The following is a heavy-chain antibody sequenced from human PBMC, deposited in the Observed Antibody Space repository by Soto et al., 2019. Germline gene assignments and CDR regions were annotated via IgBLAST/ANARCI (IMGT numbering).Heavy chain of an antibody. CDR1: GFTFRSYS. CDR2: ISSSSSYI. Sequence: ESGGGLVKPGGSLRLSCAASGFTFRSYSMNWVRQAPGKGLEWVSSISSSSSYIYYADSVKGRFTISRDNAKNSLYLQMNSLRAEDTAVYYCARDDYGDYVWYAFDIWGQGTMVTVSS. V-gene: IGHV3-21*01. J-gene: IGHJ3*02. CDR3: ARDDYGDYVWYAFDI. D-gene: IGHD4-17*01.